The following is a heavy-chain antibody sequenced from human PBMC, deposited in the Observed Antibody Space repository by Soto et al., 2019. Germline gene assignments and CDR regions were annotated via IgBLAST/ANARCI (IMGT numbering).Heavy chain of an antibody. J-gene: IGHJ5*02. CDR1: GYTFFTYD. Sequence: QVHLVQSGVEVKTPGASVKVSCQASGYTFFTYDISWVRQAPGQGLEWMGWISTYSGDTKDAQKFQGRVTMTTDTSTTTASLELRSLRSDDTAVYYCARHHGPTTSENGFDPWGQGTLVTVSS. CDR3: ARHHGPTTSENGFDP. CDR2: ISTYSGDT. D-gene: IGHD5-12*01. V-gene: IGHV1-18*01.